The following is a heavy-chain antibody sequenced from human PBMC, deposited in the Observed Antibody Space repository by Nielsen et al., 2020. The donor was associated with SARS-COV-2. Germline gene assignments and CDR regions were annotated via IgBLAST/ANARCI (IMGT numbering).Heavy chain of an antibody. D-gene: IGHD6-19*01. CDR2: IYSCGST. CDR3: ARDPYSSGWYYYYYYGMDV. CDR1: GFTVSSNY. J-gene: IGHJ6*02. V-gene: IGHV3-66*03. Sequence: GESLKISCAASGFTVSSNYMSWVRQAPGKGLEWVSVIYSCGSTYYADSVKGRFTISRDNAKNSLYLQMNSLRAEDTAVYYCARDPYSSGWYYYYYYGMDVWGQGTTVTVSS.